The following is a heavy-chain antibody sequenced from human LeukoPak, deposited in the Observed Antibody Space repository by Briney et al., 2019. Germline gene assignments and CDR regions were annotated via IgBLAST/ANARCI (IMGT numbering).Heavy chain of an antibody. CDR3: ARQGGRFYGDYGDYYGMDV. D-gene: IGHD4-17*01. CDR2: IYYSGST. J-gene: IGHJ6*02. V-gene: IGHV4-59*08. Sequence: SETLSLTCTVSGGSISSYYWSWIRQPPGKGLEWIGYIYYSGSTNYNPSLKSRVTISVDTSKNQFSLKLSSVTAADTAVYYCARQGGRFYGDYGDYYGMDVWGQGTTVTVSS. CDR1: GGSISSYY.